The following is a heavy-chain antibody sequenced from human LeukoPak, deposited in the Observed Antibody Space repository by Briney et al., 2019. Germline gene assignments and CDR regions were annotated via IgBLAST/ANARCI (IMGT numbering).Heavy chain of an antibody. CDR1: GGSISSSSYY. CDR2: IYYSGST. D-gene: IGHD3-22*01. Sequence: SETLSLTCTVSGGSISSSSYYWGWIRQPPGKGLEWIGSIYYSGSTYYNPSLKSRVTISVDTSKNQFSLKLSSVTAADTAVYYCARLYDSVDYWGQGTLVTVSS. CDR3: ARLYDSVDY. V-gene: IGHV4-39*07. J-gene: IGHJ4*02.